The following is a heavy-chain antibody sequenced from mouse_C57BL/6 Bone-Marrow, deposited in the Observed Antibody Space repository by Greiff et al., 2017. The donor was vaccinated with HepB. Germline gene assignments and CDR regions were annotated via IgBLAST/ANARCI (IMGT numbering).Heavy chain of an antibody. CDR1: GYAFTNYL. V-gene: IGHV1-54*01. Sequence: VQLQQSGAELVRPGTSVKVSCKASGYAFTNYLIEWVKQRPGQGLEWIGWINPGRGGTNYNEKFKGKATLTADKSSSTAYMQLSSLTSEDSAVYFCAARGYYYGSTLYFDYWGQGTTLTVSS. CDR3: AARGYYYGSTLYFDY. D-gene: IGHD1-1*01. J-gene: IGHJ2*01. CDR2: INPGRGGT.